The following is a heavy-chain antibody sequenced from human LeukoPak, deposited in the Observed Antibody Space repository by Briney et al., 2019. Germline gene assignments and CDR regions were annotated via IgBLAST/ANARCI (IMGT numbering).Heavy chain of an antibody. D-gene: IGHD6-19*01. CDR3: AKDRRWVSSSGHFDY. CDR2: TPYNGTNN. Sequence: GGSQRLSCAASGFKFSDHYIDWVRQAPGKGLEWVASTPYNGTNNYYVDSVKGRFTISRDNSKNTLFLEMNNLRVDDTAVYYCAKDRRWVSSSGHFDYWGQGSLVTVSS. J-gene: IGHJ4*02. V-gene: IGHV3-30*02. CDR1: GFKFSDHY.